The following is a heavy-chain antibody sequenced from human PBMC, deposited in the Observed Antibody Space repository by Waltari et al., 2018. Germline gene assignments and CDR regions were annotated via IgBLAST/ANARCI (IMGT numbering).Heavy chain of an antibody. D-gene: IGHD4-4*01. V-gene: IGHV3-23*01. CDR1: AVTFRHYT. CDR2: INGGGVNT. J-gene: IGHJ4*02. Sequence: VQLLASGGGLVQPGGSPRLCCAASAVTFRHYTLSWGRQAPGKGLEWVSVINGGGVNTYYADSVKGRLTISRDNSKNTLYLQMNSLRAEDTAVYYCAKHPTVGNFDYWGQGTLVTVSP. CDR3: AKHPTVGNFDY.